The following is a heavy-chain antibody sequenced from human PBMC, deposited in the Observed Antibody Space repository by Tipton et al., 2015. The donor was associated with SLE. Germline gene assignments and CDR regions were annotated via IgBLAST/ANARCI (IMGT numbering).Heavy chain of an antibody. CDR3: ASSSGYIDDAFDI. CDR1: GGSFSGYY. Sequence: LRLSCAVYGGSFSGYYWSWIRQPPGKGLEWIGEINHSGSTNYNPSLKSRVTISVDTSKNQFSLKLSSVTAADTAVYYCASSSGYIDDAFDIWGQGTMVTVSS. V-gene: IGHV4-34*01. J-gene: IGHJ3*02. D-gene: IGHD3-22*01. CDR2: INHSGST.